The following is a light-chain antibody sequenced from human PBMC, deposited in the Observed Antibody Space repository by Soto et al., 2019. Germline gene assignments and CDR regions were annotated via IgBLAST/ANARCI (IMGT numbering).Light chain of an antibody. Sequence: EIVLTQSPGTVSLSPGERATLSCRASQSVSSNSVAWFQQRSGQAPRLLIFGASSRATGIPDRFSGSGSGTDFTLTISRLEPEDFAVYYCQQYGSSPPLTFGGGTKVEIK. V-gene: IGKV3-20*01. CDR2: GAS. CDR3: QQYGSSPPLT. CDR1: QSVSSNS. J-gene: IGKJ4*01.